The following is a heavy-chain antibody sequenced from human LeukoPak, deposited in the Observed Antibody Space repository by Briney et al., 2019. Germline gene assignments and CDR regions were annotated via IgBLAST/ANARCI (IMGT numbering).Heavy chain of an antibody. J-gene: IGHJ3*01. D-gene: IGHD6-13*01. CDR1: GGSFSSYY. Sequence: PSETLSLTCTVSGGSFSSYYWSWIRQPPGKGLEWIGYVYYSGSTNYHPSLKSRVTISVDTSKNQFSLKLTSVTAADTAIYYCASGGAGIAAAPWGQGTMVTVSS. CDR3: ASGGAGIAAAP. V-gene: IGHV4-59*01. CDR2: VYYSGST.